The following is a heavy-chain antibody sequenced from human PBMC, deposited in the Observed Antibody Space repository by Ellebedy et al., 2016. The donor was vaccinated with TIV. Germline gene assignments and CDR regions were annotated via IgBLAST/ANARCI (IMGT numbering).Heavy chain of an antibody. Sequence: SLKISCAASGFTFDDYTMHWVRQVPGKGLEWVSGFSWNSGKIGYADSVKGRFTISRDNAKNSLYLQMNSLRVEDTAFYYCTKGYGFEYFQSWGQGTLVTVSS. D-gene: IGHD5-24*01. CDR2: FSWNSGKI. J-gene: IGHJ1*01. CDR1: GFTFDDYT. CDR3: TKGYGFEYFQS. V-gene: IGHV3-9*01.